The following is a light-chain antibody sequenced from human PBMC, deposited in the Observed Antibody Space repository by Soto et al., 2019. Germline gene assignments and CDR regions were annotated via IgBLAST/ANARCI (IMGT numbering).Light chain of an antibody. CDR2: AAS. CDR1: QSIGTY. CDR3: QQSYTTPYT. J-gene: IGKJ2*01. Sequence: DIQMTQSPSSLSASVGDRVTVTCRASQSIGTYVNWYQQKPGKAPYLLIYAASRLQSGVPSKFSGSGSGTDFTLTISSLQPEYFATYYGQQSYTTPYTFGQGTKLEIK. V-gene: IGKV1-39*01.